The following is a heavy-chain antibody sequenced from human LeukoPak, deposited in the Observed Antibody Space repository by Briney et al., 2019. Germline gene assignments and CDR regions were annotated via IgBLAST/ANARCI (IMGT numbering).Heavy chain of an antibody. Sequence: ASVXVSCKASGYTFTSYGISWVRQAPGQGLEWMGWISAYNGNTNYAQKLQGRVTMTTDTSKSTAYMEMRRLRSDDTAVYYCARDAVVAATRDEYFQHWGQGTLVTVSS. J-gene: IGHJ1*01. V-gene: IGHV1-18*01. D-gene: IGHD2-15*01. CDR2: ISAYNGNT. CDR1: GYTFTSYG. CDR3: ARDAVVAATRDEYFQH.